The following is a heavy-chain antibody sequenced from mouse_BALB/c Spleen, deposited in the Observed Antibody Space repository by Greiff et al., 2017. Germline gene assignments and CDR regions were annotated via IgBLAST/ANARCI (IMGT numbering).Heavy chain of an antibody. CDR2: ISSGGGST. Sequence: DVQLVESGGGLVKPGGSLKLSCAASGFAFSSYDMSWVRQTPEKRLEWVAYISSGGGSTYYPDTVKGRFTISRDNAKNTLYLQMSSLKSEDTAMYYCARHGRFITTVHYYAMDYWGQGTSVTVSS. CDR1: GFAFSSYD. D-gene: IGHD1-2*01. CDR3: ARHGRFITTVHYYAMDY. J-gene: IGHJ4*01. V-gene: IGHV5-12-1*01.